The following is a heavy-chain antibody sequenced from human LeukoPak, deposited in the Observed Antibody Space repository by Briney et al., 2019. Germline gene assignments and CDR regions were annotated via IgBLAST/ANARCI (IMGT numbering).Heavy chain of an antibody. CDR3: ARGPNYQSLYNSYYFMNV. J-gene: IGHJ6*03. CDR2: VNHSGSA. V-gene: IGHV4-39*07. Sequence: SETLSLTCTVSGGSISNSYYFWGWLRQPPGTGLEWVGEVNHSGSANDNPSLKSRISISENPSKNQFSLPLTSVTAADTAIYFCARGPNYQSLYNSYYFMNVWGTGTTVIVSS. D-gene: IGHD4/OR15-4a*01. CDR1: GGSISNSYYF.